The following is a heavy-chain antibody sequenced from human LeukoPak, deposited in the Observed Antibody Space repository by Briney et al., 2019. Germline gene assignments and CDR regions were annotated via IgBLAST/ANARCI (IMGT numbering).Heavy chain of an antibody. V-gene: IGHV1-18*01. CDR1: GYTFTSYG. Sequence: GASLKVSCKASGYTFTSYGITWIRQAPGQGLEWLGCISAYNSNTNYAHKLKGRLTMTTDTSTSTAYMQLRSLRSDDTAVYYCARDQASSGWKGSFDYWGQGTLVTVSS. D-gene: IGHD6-19*01. CDR2: ISAYNSNT. CDR3: ARDQASSGWKGSFDY. J-gene: IGHJ4*02.